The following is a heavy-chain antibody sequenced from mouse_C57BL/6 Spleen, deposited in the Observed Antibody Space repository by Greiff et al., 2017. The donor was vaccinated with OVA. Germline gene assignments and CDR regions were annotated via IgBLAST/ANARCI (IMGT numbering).Heavy chain of an antibody. CDR1: GYTFTDYY. CDR2: INPNNGGT. Sequence: EVQLQQSGPELVKPGASVKISCKASGYTFTDYYMNWVKQSHGKSLEWIGDINPNNGGTSYNQKFKGKATLTVDKSSSTAYMELRSLTSEDSAVYYCASQIYYYGSSSGYFDYWGQGTTLTVSS. CDR3: ASQIYYYGSSSGYFDY. J-gene: IGHJ2*01. D-gene: IGHD1-1*01. V-gene: IGHV1-26*01.